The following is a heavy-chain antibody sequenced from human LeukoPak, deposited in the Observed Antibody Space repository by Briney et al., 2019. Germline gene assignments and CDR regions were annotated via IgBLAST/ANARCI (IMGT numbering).Heavy chain of an antibody. D-gene: IGHD2-21*02. CDR2: VSDSGRGT. J-gene: IGHJ4*02. V-gene: IGHV3-23*01. CDR3: AKGCGRTCYSDFDY. Sequence: QTGGSLRLSCAASGFTFSSYAMAWVRQAPGKGLEWVSSVSDSGRGTYYADSVKSRFTISRDNSKNTLYLQMNSLRAEDTAVYYCAKGCGRTCYSDFDYWGQGTVVTVSS. CDR1: GFTFSSYA.